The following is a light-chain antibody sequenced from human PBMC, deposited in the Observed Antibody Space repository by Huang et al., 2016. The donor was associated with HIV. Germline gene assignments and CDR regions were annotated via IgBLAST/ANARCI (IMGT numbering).Light chain of an antibody. CDR3: QQYYSTPYT. J-gene: IGKJ2*01. CDR1: QSLLYASKIKTY. Sequence: DFVLPQSPDSLPVSLGERATIPCKSSQSLLYASKIKTYLAWNQQKPGQAPKLLIYWASTLEAGVPDRFSGSGSGTDFTLTISSLQAEDVAVYYCQQYYSTPYTFGQGTKLEI. CDR2: WAS. V-gene: IGKV4-1*01.